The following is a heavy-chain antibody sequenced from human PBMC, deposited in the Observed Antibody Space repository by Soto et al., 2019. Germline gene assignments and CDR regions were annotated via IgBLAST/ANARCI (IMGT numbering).Heavy chain of an antibody. J-gene: IGHJ4*02. CDR1: GGSFSGYY. D-gene: IGHD6-13*01. V-gene: IGHV4-34*01. CDR2: INHSGST. Sequence: TLSLTCAVYGGSFSGYYWSWIRQPPGKGLEWIGEINHSGSTNYNPSLKSRVTISVDTSKNQFSLKLSSVTAADTAVYYCVRQQLAFDYWGQGTLVTVSS. CDR3: VRQQLAFDY.